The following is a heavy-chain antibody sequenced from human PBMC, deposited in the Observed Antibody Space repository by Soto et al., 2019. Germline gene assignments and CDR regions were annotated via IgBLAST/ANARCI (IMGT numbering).Heavy chain of an antibody. CDR2: IYHSGSP. CDR1: GGSISSTNW. V-gene: IGHV4-4*02. CDR3: ARDAQSWFDP. J-gene: IGHJ5*02. Sequence: SETLSLTCAVSGGSISSTNWWSWVRQPPGKGLEWIAEIYHSGSPNYNPSLKSRATISVDKSKNQFSLKLSSVTAADTAVYYCARDAQSWFDPWGQGILVTVSS.